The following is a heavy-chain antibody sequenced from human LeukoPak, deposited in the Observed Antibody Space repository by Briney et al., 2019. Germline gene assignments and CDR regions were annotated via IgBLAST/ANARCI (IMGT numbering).Heavy chain of an antibody. CDR1: GYTFTNYY. CDR2: INPSGGST. D-gene: IGHD2-21*02. V-gene: IGHV1-46*01. J-gene: IGHJ3*02. CDR3: ARDCSGGDCYLDVFDI. Sequence: ASVKVSCKASGYTFTNYYMHWVRQAPGQGLEWMGVINPSGGSTTYAQNFQGRVTMTRDTSTTTVYMEVSSLRSEDPAAYFCARDCSGGDCYLDVFDIWGQGTLVTVSS.